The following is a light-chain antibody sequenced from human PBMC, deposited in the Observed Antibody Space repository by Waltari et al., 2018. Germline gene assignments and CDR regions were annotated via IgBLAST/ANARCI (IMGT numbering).Light chain of an antibody. J-gene: IGLJ3*02. CDR1: STKIGTHT. CDR3: AAWDDSLNGV. CDR2: SNN. Sequence: QHVLTQPPSASGAPGQRVTISGFGSSTKIGTHTVTWYQQPPGTAPKLLFYSNNQRPSGVPDRFSGSKSGTSASLAISGLQSEDEADYYCAAWDDSLNGVFGGGTKLTVL. V-gene: IGLV1-44*01.